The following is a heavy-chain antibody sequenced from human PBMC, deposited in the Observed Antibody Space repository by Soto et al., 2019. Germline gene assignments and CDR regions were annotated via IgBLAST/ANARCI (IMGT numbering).Heavy chain of an antibody. CDR3: VRDDAFDF. Sequence: EAQLVESGGGLVQPGRSLRLSCAASGFTFDAYPMHWVRQAPGKGLEWVAGLAWDGGSIEYVDSVEGRFTISRDNAKNSLYLLMSSLRDEDTALYDCVRDDAFDFWGQGTQVTVSS. V-gene: IGHV3-9*01. CDR2: LAWDGGSI. J-gene: IGHJ3*01. CDR1: GFTFDAYP.